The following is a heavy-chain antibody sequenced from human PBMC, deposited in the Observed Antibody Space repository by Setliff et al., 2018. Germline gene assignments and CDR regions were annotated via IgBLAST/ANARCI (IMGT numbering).Heavy chain of an antibody. D-gene: IGHD2-8*02. CDR1: GYSFANSW. Sequence: GESLKISCKGSGYSFANSWIAWVRQAPGEGLEWVAAVSYNGKKQYYSDSVKGRFIVSRDNSRNTVSLQLNSLKVDDSGVYYCAKVTGRYFEYSHDSYHNMDVWGKGATVTVSS. V-gene: IGHV3-33*03. J-gene: IGHJ6*03. CDR3: AKVTGRYFEYSHDSYHNMDV. CDR2: VSYNGKKQ.